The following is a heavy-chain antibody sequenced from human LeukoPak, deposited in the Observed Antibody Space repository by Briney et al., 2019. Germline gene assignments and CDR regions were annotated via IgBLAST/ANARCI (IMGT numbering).Heavy chain of an antibody. J-gene: IGHJ4*02. CDR2: ITAYKGNT. CDR1: GYTLNSYG. V-gene: IGHV1-18*01. Sequence: AAVKASCKASGYTLNSYGISWVRQARGQGLELMGWITAYKGNTNYAQKIQGRVTMSTDTSTSTAYMQLRSLRSDDTAVYYCARGHRLVGATSIDYFDYWGQGTLVTVSS. CDR3: ARGHRLVGATSIDYFDY. D-gene: IGHD1-26*01.